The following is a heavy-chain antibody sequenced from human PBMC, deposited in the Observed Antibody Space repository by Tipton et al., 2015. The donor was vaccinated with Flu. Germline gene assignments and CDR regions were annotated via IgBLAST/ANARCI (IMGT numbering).Heavy chain of an antibody. V-gene: IGHV4-38-2*01. J-gene: IGHJ4*02. CDR3: ARHTGDSVRGVIDY. CDR2: IYHSGTT. D-gene: IGHD3-10*02. CDR1: GYSIRSAYY. Sequence: TLSLTCSVSGYSIRSAYYWGWVRRPPGKGLEWIGTIYHSGTTYYNPSLKSRLTISVDTSKNQFSLGLGSVTAADTAVYYCARHTGDSVRGVIDYWGQGTLVTVSS.